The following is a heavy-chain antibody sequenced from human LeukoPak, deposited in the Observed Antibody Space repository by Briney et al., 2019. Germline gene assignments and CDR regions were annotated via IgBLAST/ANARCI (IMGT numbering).Heavy chain of an antibody. CDR1: GXSINSFH. CDR3: ARGWGYFDY. D-gene: IGHD7-27*01. J-gene: IGHJ4*02. CDR2: IYYSGST. V-gene: IGHV4-59*01. Sequence: PSETLSLTCIVSGXSINSFHWTWIRQPPGKGLEWIGYIYYSGSTNYNPFLQSRVTISVATSKNNFSLRLSSVTAADTAVYYCARGWGYFDYWGQGTLVTVSS.